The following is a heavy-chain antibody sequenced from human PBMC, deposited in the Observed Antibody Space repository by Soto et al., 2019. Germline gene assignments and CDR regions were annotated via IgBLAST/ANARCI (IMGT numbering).Heavy chain of an antibody. J-gene: IGHJ6*03. CDR1: GFTFSSYA. CDR3: TRDRNYYYMDV. Sequence: GGSLRLSCAASGFTFSSYAMSWVRQAPGKGLEWVSAISGSGGSTNYADSVKGRFTISRDNAKNTLYLQMNSLRAEDTAVYYCTRDRNYYYMDVWGKGTTVTVSS. CDR2: ISGSGGST. V-gene: IGHV3-23*01.